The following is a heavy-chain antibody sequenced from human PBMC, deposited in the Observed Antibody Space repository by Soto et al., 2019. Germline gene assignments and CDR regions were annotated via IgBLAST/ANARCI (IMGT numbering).Heavy chain of an antibody. Sequence: EVQLLESGGGLVQPGGSLRLSCAASGFTFNNFAMSWVRQSPGKGREWVSAVRGGGGDTYYADSVKGRFTIFRDNGTHTRDLQMNSLRAADTAIYFCARCTVDTIVSSGWGKWCGPWGQGALVTVSS. J-gene: IGHJ4*02. CDR1: GFTFNNFA. CDR2: VRGGGGDT. V-gene: IGHV3-23*01. CDR3: ARCTVDTIVSSGWGKWCGP. D-gene: IGHD5-18*01.